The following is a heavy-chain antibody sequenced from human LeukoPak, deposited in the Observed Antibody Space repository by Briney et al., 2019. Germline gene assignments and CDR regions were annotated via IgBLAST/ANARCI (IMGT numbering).Heavy chain of an antibody. J-gene: IGHJ6*03. Sequence: SVKVSCKASGFTFINSAVQWVRQARGQRLEWIGWIVVGSGNTKYAQKFQERVTITRDMSTSTAYMELSSLRSEDTAVYYCAADSRHSYDSSGYYQPYYYFMDVWGRGTTVTVSS. CDR3: AADSRHSYDSSGYYQPYYYFMDV. CDR1: GFTFINSA. CDR2: IVVGSGNT. D-gene: IGHD3-22*01. V-gene: IGHV1-58*01.